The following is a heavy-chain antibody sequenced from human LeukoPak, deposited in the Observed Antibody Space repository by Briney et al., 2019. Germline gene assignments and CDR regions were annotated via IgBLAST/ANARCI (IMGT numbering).Heavy chain of an antibody. Sequence: SETLSLTCAVYGGSFSGYYWSWIRQPPGKGLEWIGEINHSGSTNYNPSLKSRVTISVDTSKNQFSLKLSSVTAADTAVYYCARHGPDIVATIRRNYFDYWGQGTLVTVSS. CDR3: ARHGPDIVATIRRNYFDY. V-gene: IGHV4-34*01. J-gene: IGHJ4*02. D-gene: IGHD5-12*01. CDR1: GGSFSGYY. CDR2: INHSGST.